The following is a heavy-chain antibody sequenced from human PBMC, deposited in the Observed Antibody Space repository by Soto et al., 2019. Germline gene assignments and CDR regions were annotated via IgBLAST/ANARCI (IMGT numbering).Heavy chain of an antibody. V-gene: IGHV4-4*02. D-gene: IGHD4-17*01. CDR1: GGSISSSNW. CDR2: IYHSGST. CDR3: ARTTVTPNYYYYYGMDV. J-gene: IGHJ6*02. Sequence: SETLSLTCAVSGGSISSSNWWSWVRQPPGKGLEWIGEIYHSGSTNYNPSLKSRVTISVDKSKNQFSLKLSSVTAADTAVYYCARTTVTPNYYYYYGMDVWGQGTTVT.